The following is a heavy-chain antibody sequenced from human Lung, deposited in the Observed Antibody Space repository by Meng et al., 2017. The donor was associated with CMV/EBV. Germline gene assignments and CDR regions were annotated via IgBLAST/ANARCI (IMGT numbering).Heavy chain of an antibody. CDR3: ARHHHSPTFDY. J-gene: IGHJ4*02. Sequence: LRRRESGPGLVKPSEPLSLPCTVSGGSISSSSYYWAWIRQPPGEGLEWIGSVVYSGTTYYTSSLKSRVSISVDTSKNQFSLKLSSVTAADTAVYYCARHHHSPTFDYWGQGTLVTVSS. D-gene: IGHD1-14*01. CDR1: GGSISSSSYY. V-gene: IGHV4-39*01. CDR2: VVYSGTT.